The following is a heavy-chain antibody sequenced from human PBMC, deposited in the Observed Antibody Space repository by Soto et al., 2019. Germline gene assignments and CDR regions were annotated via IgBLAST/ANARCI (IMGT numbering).Heavy chain of an antibody. Sequence: SGGSLRRSWVASGIPFSSYAMSWVRQTPGKGLEWVSGISGGGGRTYYADSVKGRFTISRDNSNNTLSLQMHILRVEDTAVYFCAKGGYYSLFDIWGQVTMVTVSS. CDR1: GIPFSSYA. V-gene: IGHV3-23*01. J-gene: IGHJ3*02. CDR3: AKGGYYSLFDI. CDR2: ISGGGGRT. D-gene: IGHD3-16*01.